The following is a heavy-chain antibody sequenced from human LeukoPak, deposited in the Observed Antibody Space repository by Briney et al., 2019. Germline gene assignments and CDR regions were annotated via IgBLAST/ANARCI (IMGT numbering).Heavy chain of an antibody. Sequence: PSETLSLTCAVYGGSFSGYYWSGRGQPPGKGLEWIAEINHSGSTNYNPSLKSRLTISVDPSKTQFSLKLSSVTAADTAVYYCARFTTMVPDYWGQGTLVTVSS. V-gene: IGHV4-34*01. J-gene: IGHJ4*02. CDR1: GGSFSGYY. D-gene: IGHD3-10*01. CDR2: INHSGST. CDR3: ARFTTMVPDY.